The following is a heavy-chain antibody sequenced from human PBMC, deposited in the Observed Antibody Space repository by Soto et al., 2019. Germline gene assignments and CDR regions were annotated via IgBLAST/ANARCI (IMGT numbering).Heavy chain of an antibody. D-gene: IGHD5-18*01. CDR1: GFAFSRYA. CDR2: IDNSGGIT. J-gene: IGHJ4*02. Sequence: GGSLRLSCAASGFAFSRYAMHWVRQAPGKGLEWVSTIDNSGGITYYADSVKGRFTISRDNSKNTLYLQMNSLRAEDTAVYYCAKGGYNYGFLFDCWGQGTLVTVSS. CDR3: AKGGYNYGFLFDC. V-gene: IGHV3-23*05.